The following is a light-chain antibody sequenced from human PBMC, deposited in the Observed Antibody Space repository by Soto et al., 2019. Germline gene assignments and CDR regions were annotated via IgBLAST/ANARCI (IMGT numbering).Light chain of an antibody. CDR3: QQFGNSPIT. CDR2: GAS. Sequence: EIVLTQSPGTPSLSPGERATLSRRASQSVSSTYLAWYQQKPGQAPRLLFSGASSRATGIPDMFSGGGSGTDFTLTISRLEPEDFAVYYCQQFGNSPITFGQGTRLEIK. V-gene: IGKV3-20*01. J-gene: IGKJ5*01. CDR1: QSVSSTY.